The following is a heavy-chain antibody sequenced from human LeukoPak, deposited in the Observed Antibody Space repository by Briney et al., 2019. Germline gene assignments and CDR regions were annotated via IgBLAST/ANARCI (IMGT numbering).Heavy chain of an antibody. CDR3: ARARAKIQLWRKSYYYYMDV. CDR2: ISYDGSNK. J-gene: IGHJ6*03. Sequence: GGSLRLSCAASGFTLSSYAMHWVRQAPGKGLEWVAVISYDGSNKYYADSVKGRFTISRDNAKNSLYLQMNSLRAEDTAVYYCARARAKIQLWRKSYYYYMDVWGKGTTVTVSS. D-gene: IGHD5-18*01. V-gene: IGHV3-30*04. CDR1: GFTLSSYA.